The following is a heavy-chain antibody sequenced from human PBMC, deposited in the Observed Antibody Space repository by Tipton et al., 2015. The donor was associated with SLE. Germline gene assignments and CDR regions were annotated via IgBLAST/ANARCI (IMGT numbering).Heavy chain of an antibody. J-gene: IGHJ3*02. D-gene: IGHD2-15*01. CDR3: ARVRSDIVVVVAATYAFDI. V-gene: IGHV4-39*07. Sequence: TLSLTCTVSGGSISSSSYYWGWIRQPPGKGLEWIGSIYYSGSTYYNPSLKSRVTISVDTSKNQFSLKLSSVTAADTAVYYCARVRSDIVVVVAATYAFDIWRQGTMVTVSS. CDR2: IYYSGST. CDR1: GGSISSSSYY.